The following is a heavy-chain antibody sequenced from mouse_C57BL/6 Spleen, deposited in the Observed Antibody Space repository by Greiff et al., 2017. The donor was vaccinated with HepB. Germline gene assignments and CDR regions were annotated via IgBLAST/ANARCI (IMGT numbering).Heavy chain of an antibody. V-gene: IGHV1-22*01. CDR2: INPNNGGT. CDR3: ARKAITTVVEYYFDY. J-gene: IGHJ2*01. Sequence: EVQLQQSGPELVKPGASVKMSCKASGYTFTDYNMHWVKQSHGKSLEWIGYINPNNGGTSYNQKFKGKATLTVNKSSSTAYMELRSLTSEDSAVYYCARKAITTVVEYYFDYWGQGTTLTVSS. D-gene: IGHD1-1*01. CDR1: GYTFTDYN.